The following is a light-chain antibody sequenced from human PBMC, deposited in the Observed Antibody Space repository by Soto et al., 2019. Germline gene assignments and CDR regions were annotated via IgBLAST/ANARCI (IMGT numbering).Light chain of an antibody. CDR1: QGISSI. CDR3: QQLESYPST. Sequence: IQLTQSPSSLSASVGYRSTLTCRASQGISSILAWYQQKPGKAPKLLIYAASTLQIGVPSRFSGSGSGTDFTLTIGSLQPEDFATYYCQQLESYPSTFGGGTKVDIK. V-gene: IGKV1-9*01. J-gene: IGKJ4*01. CDR2: AAS.